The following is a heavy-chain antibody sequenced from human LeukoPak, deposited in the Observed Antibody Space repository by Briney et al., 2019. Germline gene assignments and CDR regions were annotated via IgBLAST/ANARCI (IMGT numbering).Heavy chain of an antibody. J-gene: IGHJ4*02. CDR1: GFTFSSYS. Sequence: GGSLRLSCAASGFTFSSYSMNWVRQAPGKGLEWVSAISGSGGSTYYADSVKGRFTISRDNSKNTLYLQMNSLRAEDTAVYYCAKGRHIVVVPAASDYWGQGTLVTVSS. CDR3: AKGRHIVVVPAASDY. CDR2: ISGSGGST. D-gene: IGHD2-2*01. V-gene: IGHV3-23*01.